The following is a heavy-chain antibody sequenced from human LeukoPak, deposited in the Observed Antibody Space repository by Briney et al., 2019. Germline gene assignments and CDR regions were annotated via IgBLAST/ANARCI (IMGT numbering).Heavy chain of an antibody. CDR2: IRQDGNEK. CDR1: GFTFSNYW. CDR3: ATQYDILTGTFPYY. J-gene: IGHJ4*02. D-gene: IGHD3-9*01. V-gene: IGHV3-7*03. Sequence: GGSLRLSCAASGFTFSNYWMSWVRQAPGKGLEWVANIRQDGNEKYYVGSVRGRFTISRDNAKNSLYLQMNSLRAEDTAVYYCATQYDILTGTFPYYWGQGTLVTVSS.